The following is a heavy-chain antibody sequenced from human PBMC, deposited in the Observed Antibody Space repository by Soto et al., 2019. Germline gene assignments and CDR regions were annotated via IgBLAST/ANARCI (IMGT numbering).Heavy chain of an antibody. CDR1: GFTFSSYG. V-gene: IGHV3-30*18. D-gene: IGHD6-13*01. CDR2: ISYDGSNK. Sequence: PGGSLRLSCAASGFTFSSYGMHWVRQAPGKGLEWVAVISYDGSNKYYADSVKGRFTISRDNSKNTLYLQMNSLRAEDTAVYYCAKDLDYSSTYGMDVWGQGTTVTVSS. J-gene: IGHJ6*02. CDR3: AKDLDYSSTYGMDV.